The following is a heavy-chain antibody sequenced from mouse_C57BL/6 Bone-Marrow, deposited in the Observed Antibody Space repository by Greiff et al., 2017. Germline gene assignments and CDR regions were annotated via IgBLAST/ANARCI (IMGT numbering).Heavy chain of an antibody. CDR2: IRLKSDNYET. V-gene: IGHV6-3*01. D-gene: IGHD2-10*02. CDR3: TVYAWFAY. Sequence: EVQLQQSGGGLVQPGGSMKLSCVASGFTFSNYWMNWVRQSPEKGLEWVAQIRLKSDNYETHYAESVKGRFTISKDDSKSSVYLEINKLRAGDTGNYYCTVYAWFAYWGQGNLVTVSA. J-gene: IGHJ3*01. CDR1: GFTFSNYW.